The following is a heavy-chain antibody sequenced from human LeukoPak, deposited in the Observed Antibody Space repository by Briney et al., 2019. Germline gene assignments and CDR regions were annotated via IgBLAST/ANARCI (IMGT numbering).Heavy chain of an antibody. D-gene: IGHD5-18*01. CDR3: ATAMDTAMPSLFDY. V-gene: IGHV1-69-2*01. J-gene: IGHJ4*02. Sequence: ASVKISCKASGYTFTDYYMHWVQQAPGKGLEWMGRVDPEDGETIYAEKFQGRVTITADTSTDTAYMELSSLRSEDTAVYYCATAMDTAMPSLFDYWGQGTLVTVSS. CDR1: GYTFTDYY. CDR2: VDPEDGET.